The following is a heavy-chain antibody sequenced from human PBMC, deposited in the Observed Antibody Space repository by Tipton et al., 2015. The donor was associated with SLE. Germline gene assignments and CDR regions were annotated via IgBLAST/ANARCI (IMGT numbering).Heavy chain of an antibody. Sequence: QVQLVQSGGEVRKPGDSVQVSCKASGYTFTSYGISWVRQAPGQGLEWMGWISPYNGNTNYAQNLQDRVSMTTDTSTSTAYMELRSLRSDDTAVYYCARSYDFWSAYYYWGQGTLVTVSS. D-gene: IGHD3-3*01. CDR3: ARSYDFWSAYYY. CDR1: GYTFTSYG. V-gene: IGHV1-18*01. CDR2: ISPYNGNT. J-gene: IGHJ4*02.